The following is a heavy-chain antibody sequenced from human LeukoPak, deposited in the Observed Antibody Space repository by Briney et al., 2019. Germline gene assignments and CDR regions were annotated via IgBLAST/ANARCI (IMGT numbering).Heavy chain of an antibody. J-gene: IGHJ4*02. CDR2: IYSGGST. CDR1: GFTFSSYA. Sequence: GGSLRLSCAASGFTFSSYAMSWVRQAPGKGLEWVSVIYSGGSTNYADSVKGRFTISRDNSKNTLYLQMNSLRAEDTAVYYCARISKGYSYGLDFDYWGQGTLVTVSS. CDR3: ARISKGYSYGLDFDY. D-gene: IGHD5-18*01. V-gene: IGHV3-66*01.